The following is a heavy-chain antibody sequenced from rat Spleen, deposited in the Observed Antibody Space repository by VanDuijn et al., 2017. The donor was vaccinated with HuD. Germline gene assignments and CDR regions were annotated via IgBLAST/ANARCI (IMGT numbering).Heavy chain of an antibody. V-gene: IGHV5-7*01. CDR3: ARRKGYYVMDA. CDR1: GFTFSDYN. Sequence: EVQLVESGGGLVQPGRSLRLSCAASGFTFSDYNMAWVRQAPRKGLEWVAIITYDGSSTYYRDSVKGRFTISRDNAESTLSLQMDSLRSEDTATYYWARRKGYYVMDAWGQGASVTVSS. CDR2: ITYDGSST. J-gene: IGHJ4*01.